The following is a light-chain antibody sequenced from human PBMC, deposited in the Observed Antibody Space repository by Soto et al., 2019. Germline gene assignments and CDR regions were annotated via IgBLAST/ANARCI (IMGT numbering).Light chain of an antibody. J-gene: IGKJ1*01. CDR3: HQRQSWPRT. CDR1: QYINTR. CDR2: QTS. Sequence: EIVLTEPPATLSSFRSDRVTLSCKASQYINTRLAWYQHRNGQAPRLLIYQTSIRAAGIPARFSASVYGTDFNLTISDVQPEDFALYYCHQRQSWPRTFGQGTKVDIK. V-gene: IGKV3D-11*03.